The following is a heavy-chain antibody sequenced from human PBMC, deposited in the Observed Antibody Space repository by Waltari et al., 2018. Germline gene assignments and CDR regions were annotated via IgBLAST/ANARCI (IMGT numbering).Heavy chain of an antibody. D-gene: IGHD3-3*01. CDR2: IYYSGGT. CDR1: GGSISSYY. J-gene: IGHJ6*03. V-gene: IGHV4-59*01. Sequence: QVQLQESGPGLVKPSETLSLTCPVSGGSISSYYWSWIRQPPGKGLEWIGYIYYSGGTTYNPSLKGRVTISVDTSKNQFSLKLSSVTAADTAVYYCARAVVDFWSGYSRRPYYYYYYMDVWGKGTTVTVSS. CDR3: ARAVVDFWSGYSRRPYYYYYYMDV.